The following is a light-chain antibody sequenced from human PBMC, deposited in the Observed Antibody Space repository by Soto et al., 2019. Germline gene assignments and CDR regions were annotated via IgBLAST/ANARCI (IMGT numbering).Light chain of an antibody. CDR3: SSYTNGGTLV. V-gene: IGLV2-14*01. J-gene: IGLJ7*01. CDR1: SSDVGGYKY. Sequence: QSALTQPASVSGSPGQSITISCTGLSSDVGGYKYVSWYQHQSGKAPKLMIYEVSNRPSGVSNRFSGSKSANTASLTISGLQTEDEADYYCSSYTNGGTLVFGGGTQLTVL. CDR2: EVS.